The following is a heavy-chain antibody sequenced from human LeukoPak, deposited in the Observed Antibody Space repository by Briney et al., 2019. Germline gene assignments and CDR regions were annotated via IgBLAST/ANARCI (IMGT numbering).Heavy chain of an antibody. Sequence: GGSLRLSCAASGFTFSSYWMHWVRQAPGKGLVWVSRINSDGSSASYADSVKGRFTISRDNAKNTLYLQMNSLRAEVTAVYYCARVLWPYYYYYGMDVWGKGTTVTVSS. CDR3: ARVLWPYYYYYGMDV. CDR1: GFTFSSYW. V-gene: IGHV3-74*01. J-gene: IGHJ6*04. CDR2: INSDGSSA. D-gene: IGHD2-21*01.